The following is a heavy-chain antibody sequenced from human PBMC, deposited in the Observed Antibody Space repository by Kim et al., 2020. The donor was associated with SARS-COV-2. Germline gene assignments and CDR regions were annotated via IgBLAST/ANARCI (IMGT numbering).Heavy chain of an antibody. V-gene: IGHV3-11*06. Sequence: GGSLRLSCAASGFTFSDYYMSWIRQAPGKGLEWVSYISSSSSYTNYADSVKGRFTISRDNAKNSLYLQMNSLRAEDTAVYYCARKSGIAAADNYYYYGMDVWGQGTTVTVSS. J-gene: IGHJ6*02. CDR1: GFTFSDYY. CDR3: ARKSGIAAADNYYYYGMDV. CDR2: ISSSSSYT. D-gene: IGHD6-13*01.